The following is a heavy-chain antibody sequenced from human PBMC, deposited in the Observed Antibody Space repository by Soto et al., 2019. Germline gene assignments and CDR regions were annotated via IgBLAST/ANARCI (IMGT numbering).Heavy chain of an antibody. Sequence: QVQLVQSGAEVKKPGSSVKVSCKASGGTFSSYAISWVRQAPGQGLECMGGIIPIFGTANYAQKFQGRVTITADESTNTAYMELSSLRSEDTAVYYCARDKTVTPQDHWFDPWGQGTLVTVSS. D-gene: IGHD4-17*01. CDR1: GGTFSSYA. V-gene: IGHV1-69*01. J-gene: IGHJ5*02. CDR3: ARDKTVTPQDHWFDP. CDR2: IIPIFGTA.